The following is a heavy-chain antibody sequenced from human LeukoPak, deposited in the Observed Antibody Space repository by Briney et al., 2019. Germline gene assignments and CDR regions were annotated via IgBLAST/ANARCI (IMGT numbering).Heavy chain of an antibody. Sequence: GGSLRLSCAASGFTFSSYEMNWVRQAPGKGLEWVSGISPGGGPTYYADSVKGRFTISRDDSKNTLYLQMKNLRAEDTAVYYCAKDGAWLRFDDWGQGILVTVSS. J-gene: IGHJ4*02. D-gene: IGHD5-12*01. CDR1: GFTFSSYE. CDR3: AKDGAWLRFDD. V-gene: IGHV3-23*01. CDR2: ISPGGGPT.